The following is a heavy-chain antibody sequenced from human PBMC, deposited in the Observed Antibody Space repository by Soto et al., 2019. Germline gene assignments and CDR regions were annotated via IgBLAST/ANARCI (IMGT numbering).Heavy chain of an antibody. CDR2: ISSSSSYI. D-gene: IGHD5-18*01. Sequence: EVQLVESGGGLVKPGGSLRLSCAASGFTFSSYSMNWVRQAPGKGLEWVSSISSSSSYIYYADSVKGRFTISRDNAKNSLYLHMNSLRAEDTAVYYCARDSHTPRDYWGQGTLVTVSS. CDR1: GFTFSSYS. V-gene: IGHV3-21*01. CDR3: ARDSHTPRDY. J-gene: IGHJ4*02.